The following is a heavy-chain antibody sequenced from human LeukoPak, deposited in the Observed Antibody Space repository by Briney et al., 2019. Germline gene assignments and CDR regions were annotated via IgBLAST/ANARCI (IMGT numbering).Heavy chain of an antibody. CDR2: ISGSSGRT. D-gene: IGHD1-26*01. CDR3: AKDSGWEPQNY. V-gene: IGHV3-23*01. CDR1: GFTFSSYS. Sequence: GGSLRLSCAASGFTFSSYSMSWVRQAPGKGLEWVSAISGSSGRTYCADSVKGRFTISRDNSKNTVYLQMDSLRAEDTAVYYCAKDSGWEPQNYWGQGTLVTVSS. J-gene: IGHJ4*02.